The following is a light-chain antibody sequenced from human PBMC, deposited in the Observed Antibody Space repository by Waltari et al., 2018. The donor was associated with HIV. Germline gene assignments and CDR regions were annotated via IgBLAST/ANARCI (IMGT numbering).Light chain of an antibody. J-gene: IGLJ2*01. V-gene: IGLV3-19*01. CDR2: GKN. CDR1: SLRSYY. Sequence: SSELTQDPAVSVALGQTVRITCQGDSLRSYYASWYQQKPGQAPVLVIYGKNNRPSGLPDLFSCSSSGNTASLTITGAQAEDEADYYCNSRDSSGNHLEVFGGGTKLTVL. CDR3: NSRDSSGNHLEV.